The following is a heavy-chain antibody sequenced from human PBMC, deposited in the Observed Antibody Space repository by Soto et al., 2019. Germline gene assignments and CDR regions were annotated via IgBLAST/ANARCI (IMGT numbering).Heavy chain of an antibody. Sequence: QVQLVESGGGVVQPGRSLRLSYAASGFTFSSYAMHWVRQAPGKGLEWVAVISYDGSNKYYADSVKGRFTISRDNSKNTLYLQMNSLRAEDTAVYYCARDLFALVVTAEDIWGQGTMVTVSS. CDR2: ISYDGSNK. CDR1: GFTFSSYA. V-gene: IGHV3-30-3*01. J-gene: IGHJ3*02. CDR3: ARDLFALVVTAEDI. D-gene: IGHD2-21*02.